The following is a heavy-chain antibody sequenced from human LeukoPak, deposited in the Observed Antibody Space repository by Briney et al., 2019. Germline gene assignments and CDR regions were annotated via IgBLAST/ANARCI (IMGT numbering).Heavy chain of an antibody. CDR2: IYYSGST. D-gene: IGHD6-13*01. CDR3: AREYSSSWYVDWFDP. V-gene: IGHV4-59*12. J-gene: IGHJ5*02. Sequence: SETLSLTCTVSGGSISSYYWSWIRQPPGKGLEWIGSIYYSGSTYYNPSLKSRVTISVDTSKNQFSLKLSSVTAADTAVYYCAREYSSSWYVDWFDPWGQGTLVTVSS. CDR1: GGSISSYY.